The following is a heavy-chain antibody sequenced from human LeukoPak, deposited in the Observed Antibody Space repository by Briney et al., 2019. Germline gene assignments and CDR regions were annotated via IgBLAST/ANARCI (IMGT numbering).Heavy chain of an antibody. J-gene: IGHJ3*02. Sequence: GRSLRLSCAASGFAFSSYAIHWVRQAPGKGLEWVAVISYDGSNKYYADSVKGRFTISRDNSKNTLYLQMNSLRAEDTAVYYCARSAYYDSSGYYPGRWGLDAFDIWGQGTMVTVSS. CDR3: ARSAYYDSSGYYPGRWGLDAFDI. CDR2: ISYDGSNK. CDR1: GFAFSSYA. V-gene: IGHV3-30-3*01. D-gene: IGHD3-22*01.